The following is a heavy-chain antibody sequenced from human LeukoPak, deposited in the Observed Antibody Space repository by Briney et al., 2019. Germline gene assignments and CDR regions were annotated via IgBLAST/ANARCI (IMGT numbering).Heavy chain of an antibody. CDR2: INPNSGGT. CDR1: GYTFTSYG. J-gene: IGHJ6*02. Sequence: ASVKVSCKASGYTFTSYGISWVRQAPGQGLEWMGWINPNSGGTNYAQKFQGWVTMTRDTSISTAYMELSRLRSDDTAVYYCARERGFTHGSGNIGGNIGYYYYGMDVWGQGTTVTVSS. CDR3: ARERGFTHGSGNIGGNIGYYYYGMDV. V-gene: IGHV1-2*04. D-gene: IGHD3-10*01.